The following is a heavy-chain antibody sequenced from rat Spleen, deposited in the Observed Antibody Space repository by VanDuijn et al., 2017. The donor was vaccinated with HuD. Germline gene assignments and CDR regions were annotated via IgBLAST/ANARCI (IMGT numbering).Heavy chain of an antibody. D-gene: IGHD4-3*01. CDR3: ARHEGNSGYYFDY. CDR1: GFTFSDYN. J-gene: IGHJ2*01. Sequence: EVHLVESGGGLVQPGRSLKLSCAASGFTFSDYNMAWVRQAPKKGLEWVATISYDGSSTYYRDSVKGRFTISRDNAKSTLYLQMDSLRSEDTATYYCARHEGNSGYYFDYWGQGVMVTVSS. CDR2: ISYDGSST. V-gene: IGHV5-7*01.